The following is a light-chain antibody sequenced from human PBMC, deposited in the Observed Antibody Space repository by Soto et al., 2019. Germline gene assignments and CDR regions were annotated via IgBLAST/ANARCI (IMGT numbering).Light chain of an antibody. Sequence: EILLTQSPATLSLSPGERVTLSCRASQSVSSHLAWYQQKAGQAPRLLIYAASNWATGVPARLSGSGSGTDFSLTISSLEDEDFAVYYCQQRARWPSITFGQGTRLEI. CDR2: AAS. J-gene: IGKJ5*01. CDR1: QSVSSH. CDR3: QQRARWPSIT. V-gene: IGKV3-11*01.